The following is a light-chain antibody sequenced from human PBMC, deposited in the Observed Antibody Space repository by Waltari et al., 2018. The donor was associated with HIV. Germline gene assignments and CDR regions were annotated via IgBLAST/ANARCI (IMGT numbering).Light chain of an antibody. V-gene: IGLV2-14*03. J-gene: IGLJ1*01. Sequence: QSALTQPASVSGSPGQSITISCTGTSNDIGSSTYVSCHQQHPGEAPKLIIHDVSDRPSGISNRFSGSKSGNTASLTISGLQTEDEADYYCSSYTSSITYVFGSGTRVTVL. CDR3: SSYTSSITYV. CDR2: DVS. CDR1: SNDIGSSTY.